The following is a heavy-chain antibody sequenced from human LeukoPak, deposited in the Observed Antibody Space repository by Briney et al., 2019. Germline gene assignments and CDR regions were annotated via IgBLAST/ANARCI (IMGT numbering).Heavy chain of an antibody. D-gene: IGHD6-19*01. Sequence: PGGSLRLSCAASGFTFGSYAMYWVRQAPGKGLEWVSGISGSGGSTFYADSVKGRFTISRDNSENTVYLQMNSLRADDTAVYYCAKTTAGYGSGRYPGWPVDYWGQGTLVTVSS. CDR2: ISGSGGST. J-gene: IGHJ4*02. V-gene: IGHV3-23*01. CDR3: AKTTAGYGSGRYPGWPVDY. CDR1: GFTFGSYA.